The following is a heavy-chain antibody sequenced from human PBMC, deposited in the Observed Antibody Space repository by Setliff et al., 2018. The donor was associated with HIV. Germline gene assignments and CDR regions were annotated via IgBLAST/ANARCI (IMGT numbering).Heavy chain of an antibody. CDR2: IYIPGTT. J-gene: IGHJ3*02. D-gene: IGHD3-22*01. V-gene: IGHV3-53*01. Sequence: QPGGSLRLSCAASGLTVSSIYMMWVRQAPGKGLEWVSTIYIPGTTYYADSVEGRFTISRDTSKNTLFLQMNSLRAEDTAIYYCASTDTSNYDSFDIWGQGTVVTVSS. CDR3: ASTDTSNYDSFDI. CDR1: GLTVSSIY.